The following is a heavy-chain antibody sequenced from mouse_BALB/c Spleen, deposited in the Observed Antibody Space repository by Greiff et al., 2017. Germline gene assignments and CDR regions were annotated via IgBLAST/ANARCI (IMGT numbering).Heavy chain of an antibody. D-gene: IGHD2-14*01. CDR3: ARGEVRRFAY. Sequence: EVHLVESGGGLVQPGGSRKLSCAASGFTFSSFGMHWVRQAPEKGLEWVAYISSGSSTIYYADTVKGRFTISRDNPKNTLFLQMTSLRSEDTAMYYCARGEVRRFAYWGQGTLVTVSA. J-gene: IGHJ3*01. CDR1: GFTFSSFG. V-gene: IGHV5-17*02. CDR2: ISSGSSTI.